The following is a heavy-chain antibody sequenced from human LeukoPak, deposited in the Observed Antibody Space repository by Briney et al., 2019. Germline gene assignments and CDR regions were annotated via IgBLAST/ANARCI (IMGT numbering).Heavy chain of an antibody. CDR1: GFTFSSYG. Sequence: GGSLRLSCAASGFTFSSYGMHWVRQAPGKGLEWVAVISYDGSNKYYADSVKGRFTISRDNSKNTLYLQMNSLRAEDTAVYYCARPESTVYGCFDYWGQGTLVTVSS. CDR3: ARPESTVYGCFDY. CDR2: ISYDGSNK. D-gene: IGHD5/OR15-5a*01. V-gene: IGHV3-30*03. J-gene: IGHJ4*02.